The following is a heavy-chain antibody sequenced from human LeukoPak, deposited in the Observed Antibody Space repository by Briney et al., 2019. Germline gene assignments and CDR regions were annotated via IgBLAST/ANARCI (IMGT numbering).Heavy chain of an antibody. CDR1: GFTIGTAW. CDR3: IAHFPYFYGFDV. D-gene: IGHD3-3*02. Sequence: GGSLRLSCVRSGFTIGTAWMSWVRQAPGKGLEWLGHIKSEGEGATTDYAGTAKGRFAISRDDSKNMIYLQMSSLKIDDTAIYYCIAHFPYFYGFDVWGKGTTVTVSS. CDR2: IKSEGEGATT. V-gene: IGHV3-15*01. J-gene: IGHJ6*04.